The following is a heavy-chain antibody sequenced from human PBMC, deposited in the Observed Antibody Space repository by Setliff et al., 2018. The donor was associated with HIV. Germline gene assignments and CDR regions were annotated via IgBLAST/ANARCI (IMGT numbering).Heavy chain of an antibody. CDR3: AREDTTGYYSLSAFDI. CDR2: INHSGRT. J-gene: IGHJ3*02. V-gene: IGHV4-34*01. D-gene: IGHD3-22*01. Sequence: ETLSLTCAVYGGSFTNYFWSWIRQSPGKGLEWIGEINHSGRTKYNPSLKSRVTMSVDTSKNQFSLKLKSVTAADTAVYYCAREDTTGYYSLSAFDIWGQGTLVT. CDR1: GGSFTNYF.